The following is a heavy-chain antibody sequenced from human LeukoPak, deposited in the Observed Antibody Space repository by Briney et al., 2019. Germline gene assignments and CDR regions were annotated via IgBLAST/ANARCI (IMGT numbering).Heavy chain of an antibody. J-gene: IGHJ4*01. Sequence: GGSLRLSRAASGFTLSSYGMHWVRHAPGKGLECVSFIRYDGSNKYYTDSVKGRFTISRDNSKNTLCLQMNSLRAEDTTVYHCANNADRYYFDYRGPRAPVTASS. CDR3: ANNADRYYFDY. CDR2: IRYDGSNK. V-gene: IGHV3-30*02. CDR1: GFTLSSYG.